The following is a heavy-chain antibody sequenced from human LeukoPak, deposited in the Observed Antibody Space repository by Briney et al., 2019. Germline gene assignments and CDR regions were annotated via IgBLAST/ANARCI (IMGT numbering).Heavy chain of an antibody. CDR2: ISSSSSYI. CDR3: ARDGARVATHTGVFDY. Sequence: GGSLRLSCAASGFTFSSYSMNWVRQAPGKGLEWVSSISSSSSYIYYADSVKGRFTISRDNAKNSLYLQMNSLRAEDTAVYYCARDGARVATHTGVFDYWGQGTLVTVSS. V-gene: IGHV3-21*01. D-gene: IGHD5-12*01. J-gene: IGHJ4*02. CDR1: GFTFSSYS.